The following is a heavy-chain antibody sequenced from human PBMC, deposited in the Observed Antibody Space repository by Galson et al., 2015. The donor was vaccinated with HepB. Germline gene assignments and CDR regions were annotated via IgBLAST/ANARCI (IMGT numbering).Heavy chain of an antibody. Sequence: SLRLSCAASGFTFSSSDMHWVRQGTGKGLEWVSAINTVGDTFYEDSVKGRLTISRENAKTSLYLHMRSRTAVDTAIFYCARALPGSVWNYIDVWGKGTTVIVSS. CDR1: GFTFSSSD. CDR3: ARALPGSVWNYIDV. J-gene: IGHJ6*03. D-gene: IGHD6-19*01. CDR2: INTVGDT. V-gene: IGHV3-13*01.